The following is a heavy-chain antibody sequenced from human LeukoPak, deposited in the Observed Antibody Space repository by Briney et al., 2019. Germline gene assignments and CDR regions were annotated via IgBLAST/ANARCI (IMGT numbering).Heavy chain of an antibody. CDR3: ARLLGYCSSTSCYGPYYFDY. CDR1: GGSISSSSYY. J-gene: IGHJ4*02. V-gene: IGHV4-61*05. CDR2: IYYSGST. Sequence: SETLSLTCTVSGGSISSSSYYWGWIRQPPGKGLEWIGYIYYSGSTNYNPSLKSRVTISVDTSKNQFSLKLSSVTAADTAVYYCARLLGYCSSTSCYGPYYFDYWGQGTLVTVSS. D-gene: IGHD2-2*01.